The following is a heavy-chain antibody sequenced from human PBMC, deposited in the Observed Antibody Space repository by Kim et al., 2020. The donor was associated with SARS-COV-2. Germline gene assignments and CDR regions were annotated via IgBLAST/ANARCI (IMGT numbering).Heavy chain of an antibody. J-gene: IGHJ5*02. CDR3: ARGLDHYYYGSGSYFLWSETLNWFDP. CDR1: GGSISSYY. CDR2: IYYSGST. V-gene: IGHV4-59*01. Sequence: SETLSLTCTVSGGSISSYYWSWIRQPPGKGLEWIGYIYYSGSTNYNPSPKSRVTISVDTSKNQFSLKLSSVTAADTAVYYCARGLDHYYYGSGSYFLWSETLNWFDPWGQGTLVTVSS. D-gene: IGHD3-10*01.